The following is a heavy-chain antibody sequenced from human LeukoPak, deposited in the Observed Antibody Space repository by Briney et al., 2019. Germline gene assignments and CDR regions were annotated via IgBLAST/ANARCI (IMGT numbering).Heavy chain of an antibody. CDR3: ARDNAYSSSFFDY. CDR2: IWYDGSNK. V-gene: IGHV3-33*01. CDR1: GFTFSSYG. J-gene: IGHJ4*02. Sequence: GRSLRLSCAASGFTFSSYGMHWVRQAPGKGLEWVAVIWYDGSNKYYADSVKGRSTISRDNSKNTLYLQMNSLRAEDTAVYYCARDNAYSSSFFDYWGQGTLVTVSS. D-gene: IGHD6-6*01.